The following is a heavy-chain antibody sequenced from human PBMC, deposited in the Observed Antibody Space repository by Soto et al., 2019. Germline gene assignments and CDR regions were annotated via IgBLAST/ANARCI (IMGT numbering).Heavy chain of an antibody. J-gene: IGHJ4*02. CDR3: ARDSNYYDSSGYYDY. V-gene: IGHV3-21*01. CDR2: ISSSSSYI. D-gene: IGHD3-22*01. CDR1: GFTFSSYS. Sequence: GGSLRLSCAASGFTFSSYSMNWVRQAPGKGLEWVSSISSSSSYIYYADSVKGRFTISRDNAKNSLYLQMNSLRAEDTAVYYCARDSNYYDSSGYYDYWGQGTLVTVSS.